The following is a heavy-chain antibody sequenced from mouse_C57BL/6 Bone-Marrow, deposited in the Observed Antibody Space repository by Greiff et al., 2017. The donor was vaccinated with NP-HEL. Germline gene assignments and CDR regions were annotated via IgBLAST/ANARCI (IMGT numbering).Heavy chain of an antibody. CDR2: IDPSDSYT. D-gene: IGHD1-1*01. CDR3: ARKAYYGRSYEFAY. CDR1: GYTFTTYW. Sequence: QVQLQQPGAELVKPGASVKLSCKASGYTFTTYWMQWVKQRPGQGLEWIGEIDPSDSYTNYNQKFKGKATLTVDTSSSTAYMQLSSLTSEVSAVYYCARKAYYGRSYEFAYWGQGTLVTVSA. J-gene: IGHJ3*01. V-gene: IGHV1-50*01.